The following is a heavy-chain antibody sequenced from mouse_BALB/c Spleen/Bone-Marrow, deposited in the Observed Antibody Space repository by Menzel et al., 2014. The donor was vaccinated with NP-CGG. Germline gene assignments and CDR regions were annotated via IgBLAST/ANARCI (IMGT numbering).Heavy chain of an antibody. D-gene: IGHD2-12*01. CDR3: ASYRGAY. CDR1: GYTFTSYW. J-gene: IGHJ3*01. V-gene: IGHV1S81*02. Sequence: QVQLQQSGAELVKPGASVKLSCKASGYTFTSYWMHRVKQRPGQGLEWIGEINPSNGRTNYNEKFKIKATLTVDKSSSTAYMQLSCLTSEDSAVYYCASYRGAYWGQGTLVTVSA. CDR2: INPSNGRT.